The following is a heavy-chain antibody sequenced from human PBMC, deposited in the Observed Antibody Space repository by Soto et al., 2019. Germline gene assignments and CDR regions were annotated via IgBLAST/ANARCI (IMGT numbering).Heavy chain of an antibody. D-gene: IGHD4-4*01. CDR1: GFSLRTSGVG. J-gene: IGHJ2*01. V-gene: IGHV2-5*02. CDR2: IYWDDDK. Sequence: QITLKESGPTLVKPTQTLTLTCTFSGFSLRTSGVGVGWIRQPPGKALEWLALIYWDDDKRYSPSLKNRLTITKTTLKNQVVFTMTNVDAEDTATYYCAHRPYSNSWGDWYFDVWGRGTLVTVSS. CDR3: AHRPYSNSWGDWYFDV.